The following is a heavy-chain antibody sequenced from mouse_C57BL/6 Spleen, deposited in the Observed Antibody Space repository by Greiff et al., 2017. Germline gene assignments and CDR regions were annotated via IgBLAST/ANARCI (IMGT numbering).Heavy chain of an antibody. J-gene: IGHJ4*01. V-gene: IGHV1-52*01. CDR2: IDPSDSAT. CDR3: ARGRGGGYFAMDY. CDR1: GYTFTSYW. D-gene: IGHD1-1*02. Sequence: QVQLQQPGAELVRPGSSVKLSCKASGYTFTSYWMHWVKQRPIQGLEWIGNIDPSDSATHYNQKFKDKATLTLDKSSITAHMQLSSLTSEDSAVYYCARGRGGGYFAMDYWGQGTSVTVSS.